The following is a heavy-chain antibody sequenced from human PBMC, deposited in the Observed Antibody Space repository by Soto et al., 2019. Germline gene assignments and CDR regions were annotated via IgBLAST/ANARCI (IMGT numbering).Heavy chain of an antibody. CDR3: ARAEAPIVGAKAEKYNGMDV. CDR2: ISAYNGNT. J-gene: IGHJ6*02. D-gene: IGHD1-26*01. V-gene: IGHV1-18*04. Sequence: AASVKVSCKTSGYTFTSYGISRVRQAPGQGLEWMGWISAYNGNTNYAQKLQGRVTMTTDTSTSTAYMELRSLRSDDTAVYYCARAEAPIVGAKAEKYNGMDVWGQGTKGTV. CDR1: GYTFTSYG.